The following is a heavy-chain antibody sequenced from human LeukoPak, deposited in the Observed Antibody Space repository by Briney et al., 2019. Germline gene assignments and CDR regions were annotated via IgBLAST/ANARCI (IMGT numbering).Heavy chain of an antibody. V-gene: IGHV3-43*02. D-gene: IGHD3-16*02. J-gene: IGHJ4*02. CDR2: ISGDGGST. CDR3: ARGRYRRYFDY. CDR1: GFTFDDYA. Sequence: PGGSLRLSCAASGFTFDDYAMHWVRQAPGKGLEWVSLISGDGGSTYYADSVKGRFTISRDNAKNSLYLQMNSLRAEDTAVYYCARGRYRRYFDYWGQGTLVTVSS.